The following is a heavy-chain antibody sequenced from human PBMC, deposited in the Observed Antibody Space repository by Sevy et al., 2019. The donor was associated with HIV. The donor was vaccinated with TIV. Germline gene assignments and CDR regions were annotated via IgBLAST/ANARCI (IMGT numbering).Heavy chain of an antibody. D-gene: IGHD2-21*01. CDR2: INKDGSQK. Sequence: GESLKISCAGSGFSLRTSWMSWVRQAPGKGREWVANINKDGSQKNYVEDVKGRFTISRDTAKNSLILQMTGLTTRDTAIYYCATDPGIALGGGWSSGGMDVWGHGTKVTVSS. CDR3: ATDPGIALGGGWSSGGMDV. J-gene: IGHJ6*02. CDR1: GFSLRTSW. V-gene: IGHV3-7*03.